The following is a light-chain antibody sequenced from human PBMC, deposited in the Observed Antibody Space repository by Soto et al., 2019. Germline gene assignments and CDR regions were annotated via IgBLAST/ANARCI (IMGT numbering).Light chain of an antibody. J-gene: IGKJ4*01. CDR1: QSVSTY. CDR2: DGS. CDR3: QQRTQWPLN. Sequence: EIVLTQSPATLSLSPGERATLSCRASQSVSTYLAWYQQKPGQAPRLLIYDGSNRATGIPARFSGSGSGTDFTLTISSLEPEDFAVYYCQQRTQWPLNFGGGTKVESK. V-gene: IGKV3-11*01.